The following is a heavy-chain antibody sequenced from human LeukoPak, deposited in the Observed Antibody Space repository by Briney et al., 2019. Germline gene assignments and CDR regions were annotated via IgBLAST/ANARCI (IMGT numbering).Heavy chain of an antibody. CDR3: ARREGATRGFDY. V-gene: IGHV5-51*01. J-gene: IGHJ4*02. CDR1: GYSFTSYW. D-gene: IGHD1-26*01. Sequence: GESLKISCKGSGYSFTSYWIGWVRRMPGKGLEWMGIINPEDSDTTYSPSFQGQVTISADKSISIAYLQWSSLKASDTAMYYCARREGATRGFDYWGQGTLVTVPS. CDR2: INPEDSDT.